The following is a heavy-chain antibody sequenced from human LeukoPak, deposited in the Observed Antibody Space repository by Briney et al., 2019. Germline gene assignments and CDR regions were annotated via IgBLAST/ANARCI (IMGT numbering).Heavy chain of an antibody. CDR2: ISRNSGDYT. D-gene: IGHD2-21*02. J-gene: IGHJ3*02. CDR1: GFTFSIYD. Sequence: GGSLRLSCEASGFTFSIYDMYWVRQAPGKGLECVASISRNSGDYTLYAASVKGRFTISRDNSRSTLYLQMNSLRAEDTAVYYCARGRRDCGGDCYVAFDIWGQGTMVTVSS. V-gene: IGHV3-23*01. CDR3: ARGRRDCGGDCYVAFDI.